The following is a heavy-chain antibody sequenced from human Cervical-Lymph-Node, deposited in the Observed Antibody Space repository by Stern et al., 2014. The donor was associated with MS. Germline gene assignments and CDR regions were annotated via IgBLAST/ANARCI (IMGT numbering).Heavy chain of an antibody. J-gene: IGHJ4*02. CDR2: INHSGST. D-gene: IGHD4-23*01. Sequence: QVQLQQWGAGLLKPSETLSLTCAVYGGYFSGYYWSWIRQPPGKGLEWIGEINHSGSTNYNPSLKSRVTISVDTSKNQFSLKLSSVTAADTAVYYCARGLAVVQYYFDYWGQGTLVTVSS. V-gene: IGHV4-34*01. CDR3: ARGLAVVQYYFDY. CDR1: GGYFSGYY.